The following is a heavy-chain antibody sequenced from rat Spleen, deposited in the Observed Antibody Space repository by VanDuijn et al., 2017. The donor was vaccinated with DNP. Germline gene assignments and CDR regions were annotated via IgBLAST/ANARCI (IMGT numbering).Heavy chain of an antibody. Sequence: EVQLVESGGGLVQPGRSLRLSCAASGFTFSNYDMAWVRQAPTKGLEWVATISTSGNRPYYPDSVKGRFTISRDNAKSSLYLQMNSLKSEDTATYYCARHSRTTAITEYFDYWGQGVMVTVSS. D-gene: IGHD1-9*01. CDR3: ARHSRTTAITEYFDY. V-gene: IGHV5-25*01. J-gene: IGHJ2*01. CDR1: GFTFSNYD. CDR2: ISTSGNRP.